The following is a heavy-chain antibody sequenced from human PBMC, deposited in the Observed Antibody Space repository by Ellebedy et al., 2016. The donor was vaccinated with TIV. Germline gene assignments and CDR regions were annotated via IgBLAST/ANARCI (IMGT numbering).Heavy chain of an antibody. V-gene: IGHV3-74*01. CDR2: IKNDGIST. D-gene: IGHD3-10*01. Sequence: GESLKISXEASGFTFSIHWVHWVSEAPGKVLVWVARIKNDGISTIYADSVQGRFTISRDDAKNTVYLQMNSLRADDTAVYYCAREAGARGVSYGMDVWGQGTTVTVSS. J-gene: IGHJ6*02. CDR3: AREAGARGVSYGMDV. CDR1: GFTFSIHW.